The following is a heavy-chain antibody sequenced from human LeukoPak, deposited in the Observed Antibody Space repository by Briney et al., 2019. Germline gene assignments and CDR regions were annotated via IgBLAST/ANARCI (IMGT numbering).Heavy chain of an antibody. CDR1: GVTFSRYA. CDR3: ATTQPSLFYYYYYLDV. Sequence: PGGSLRLSCAASGVTFSRYAMHWVRQAPGKGLEWVAVVSYKGSNKYYAVSVKSRFTITRDNSKNPLYLQMNSLRAEDTALYYCATTQPSLFYYYYYLDVWGKGTPVTVSS. V-gene: IGHV3-30-3*01. J-gene: IGHJ6*03. CDR2: VSYKGSNK. D-gene: IGHD4-11*01.